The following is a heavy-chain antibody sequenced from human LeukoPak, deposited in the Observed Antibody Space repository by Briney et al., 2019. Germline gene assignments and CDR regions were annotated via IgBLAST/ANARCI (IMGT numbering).Heavy chain of an antibody. CDR1: GGSISSSSYY. V-gene: IGHV4-39*01. CDR2: IYYGGST. D-gene: IGHD1-7*01. Sequence: SETLSLTCTVSGGSISSSSYYWGWIRQPPGKGLEWIGSIYYGGSTYYNPSLKCRVTISVDTSKNQFSLKLSSVTAADTAVYYCARLRLELFFDYWGQGTLVTVSS. J-gene: IGHJ4*02. CDR3: ARLRLELFFDY.